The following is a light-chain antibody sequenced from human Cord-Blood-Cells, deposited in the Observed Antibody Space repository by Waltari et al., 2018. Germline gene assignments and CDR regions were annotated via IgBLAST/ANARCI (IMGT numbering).Light chain of an antibody. Sequence: QLVLTQSPSASASLGASVKLTCTLSSGHSTYAIAWPQQQPEKGPRYLMKLNSDGSQSKGDGIPDRFSGSSSGAERYLTISSLQSEDEADYYCQTWGTGIRVFGGGTKLTVL. CDR3: QTWGTGIRV. J-gene: IGLJ3*02. CDR2: LNSDGSQ. V-gene: IGLV4-69*01. CDR1: SGHSTYA.